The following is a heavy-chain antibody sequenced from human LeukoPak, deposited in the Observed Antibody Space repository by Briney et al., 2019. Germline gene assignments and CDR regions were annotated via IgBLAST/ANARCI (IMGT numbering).Heavy chain of an antibody. J-gene: IGHJ4*02. CDR3: ARASFPIPYDY. CDR1: GFTFSSYS. V-gene: IGHV3-48*04. CDR2: ISSSSSTI. Sequence: GGSLRLSCAASGFTFSSYSMNWVRQAPGKGLEWVSYISSSSSTIYYADSVKGRFTISRDNAKNSLYLQMNSLSAEDTAVYYCARASFPIPYDYWGQGTLVTVSS.